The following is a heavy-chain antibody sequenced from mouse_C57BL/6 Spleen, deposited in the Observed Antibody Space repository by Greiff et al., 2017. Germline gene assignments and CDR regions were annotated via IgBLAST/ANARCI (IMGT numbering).Heavy chain of an antibody. J-gene: IGHJ2*01. V-gene: IGHV1-80*01. CDR3: AGGVLRSNYFNY. CDR1: GYAFSSYW. D-gene: IGHD1-1*01. Sequence: VQLQQSGAELVKPGASVKISCKASGYAFSSYWMHWVKQRPGQGLEWIGQIYPGDGDTNYNGKFKGKATLTADKSSSPAYMQLSSLTSEDSAVYVCAGGVLRSNYFNYWGQGTTLTVSS. CDR2: IYPGDGDT.